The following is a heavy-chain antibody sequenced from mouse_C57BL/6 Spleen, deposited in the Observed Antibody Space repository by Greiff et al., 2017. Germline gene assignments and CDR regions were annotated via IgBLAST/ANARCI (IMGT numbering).Heavy chain of an antibody. CDR3: ARDGLGRGFAY. V-gene: IGHV5-4*01. CDR1: GFTFSSYA. CDR2: ISDGGSYT. Sequence: EVKLVESGGGLVKPGGSLKLSCAASGFTFSSYAMSWVRQTPEKRLEWVATISDGGSYTYYPANVKGRFTISRDNAKNNLYLQMSHLKSEDTAMYYCARDGLGRGFAYWGQGTLVTVSA. J-gene: IGHJ3*01. D-gene: IGHD4-1*01.